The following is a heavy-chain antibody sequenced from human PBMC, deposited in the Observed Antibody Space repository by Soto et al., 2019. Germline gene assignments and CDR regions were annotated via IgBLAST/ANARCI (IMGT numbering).Heavy chain of an antibody. J-gene: IGHJ4*02. V-gene: IGHV1-18*01. Sequence: QVQLVQSGAEVKKTGASVEVSCKASGYTFISYGISWVRQAPGQGLEWMGWISAYNGKTNYAQKFQGRVTMTTDTSTSTAYMELRSLRSDDTAVYYCARPAFSISCVGILATGVYGVEIDYWGQGTLVTVSS. CDR2: ISAYNGKT. CDR3: ARPAFSISCVGILATGVYGVEIDY. CDR1: GYTFISYG. D-gene: IGHD6-13*01.